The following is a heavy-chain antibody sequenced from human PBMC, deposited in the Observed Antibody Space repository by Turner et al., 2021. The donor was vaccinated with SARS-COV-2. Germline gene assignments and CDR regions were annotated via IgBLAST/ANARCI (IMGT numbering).Heavy chain of an antibody. CDR2: IYYSVST. CDR3: ARVSILRSWYFDL. Sequence: QVQLQESGPGLVKPSETLSLTCTVSGGSISSYYWSWIRQPPGKGLEWIGYIYYSVSTYYNPSLKSRVTISVDTSKNQFSLKLSSMTAADTAVYYCARVSILRSWYFDLWGRGTLVTVSS. V-gene: IGHV4-59*01. D-gene: IGHD3-3*01. CDR1: GGSISSYY. J-gene: IGHJ2*01.